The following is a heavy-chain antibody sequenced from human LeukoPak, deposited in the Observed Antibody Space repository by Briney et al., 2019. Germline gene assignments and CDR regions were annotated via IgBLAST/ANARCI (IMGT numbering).Heavy chain of an antibody. CDR3: ARRNTADASIDF. CDR2: IFYSGSN. CDR1: GGSIIGHW. V-gene: IGHV4-59*08. Sequence: SETLSLACTVSGGSIIGHWWSWIRQPPGKGLEWIGDIFYSGSNNYSPSLKSRLSISLDTSKNQFSLKLSSVTAADTAMYYCARRNTADASIDFWGQGTLVIASS. J-gene: IGHJ4*02. D-gene: IGHD2/OR15-2a*01.